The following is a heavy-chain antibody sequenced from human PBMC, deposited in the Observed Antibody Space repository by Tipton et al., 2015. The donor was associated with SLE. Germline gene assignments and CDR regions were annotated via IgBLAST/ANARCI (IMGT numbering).Heavy chain of an antibody. CDR1: GFTFDDYA. CDR2: ISWDGGST. Sequence: SLRLSCAASGFTFDDYAMHWVRQAPGKGLEWVSLISWDGGSTYYADSVKGRFTISRDNAKNSLYLQMNSLRAEDTAVYYCARDQSTGQLFDYWGQGTLATVSS. D-gene: IGHD6-13*01. J-gene: IGHJ4*02. V-gene: IGHV3-43D*04. CDR3: ARDQSTGQLFDY.